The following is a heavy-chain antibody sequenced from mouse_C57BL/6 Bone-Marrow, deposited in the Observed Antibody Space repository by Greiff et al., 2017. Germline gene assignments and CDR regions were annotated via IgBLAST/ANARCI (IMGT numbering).Heavy chain of an antibody. D-gene: IGHD2-12*01. Sequence: QVQLKQSGAELVRPGTSVKMSCKASGYTFTNYWIGWAKQRPGHGLEWIGDIYPGGGYTNYNEKFKSKATLTVDKSSSTAYMQLSSLTSEDSAVYYCALRGLYYFDYWGQGTTLTVSS. CDR3: ALRGLYYFDY. CDR2: IYPGGGYT. V-gene: IGHV1-63*01. CDR1: GYTFTNYW. J-gene: IGHJ2*01.